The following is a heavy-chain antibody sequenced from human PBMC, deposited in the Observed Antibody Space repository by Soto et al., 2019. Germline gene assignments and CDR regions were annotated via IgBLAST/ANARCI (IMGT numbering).Heavy chain of an antibody. J-gene: IGHJ4*02. D-gene: IGHD1-26*01. Sequence: PGGSLRLSCAASGFTFSSYGMHWVRQAPGKGLEWVAVISYDGSNKYYADSVKGRFTISRDNSKNTLYLQMNSLRAEDTAVYYCAKDHIRGSYYIDYWGQGTLVTVSS. V-gene: IGHV3-30*18. CDR1: GFTFSSYG. CDR3: AKDHIRGSYYIDY. CDR2: ISYDGSNK.